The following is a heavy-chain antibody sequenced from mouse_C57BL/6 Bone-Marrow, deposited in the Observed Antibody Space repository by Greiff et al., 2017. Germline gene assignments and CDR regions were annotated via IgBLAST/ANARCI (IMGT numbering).Heavy chain of an antibody. J-gene: IGHJ3*01. CDR3: VRGRQLRLRRAY. V-gene: IGHV10-1*01. CDR1: GFSFNTYA. D-gene: IGHD3-2*02. CDR2: IRSKSNNYAT. Sequence: EVQRVESGGGLVQPKGSLKLSCAASGFSFNTYAMNWVRQAPGKGLEWVARIRSKSNNYATYYADSVKDRFTISRDDSESMLYLQMNNLKTEDTAMYYCVRGRQLRLRRAYWGQGTLVTVSA.